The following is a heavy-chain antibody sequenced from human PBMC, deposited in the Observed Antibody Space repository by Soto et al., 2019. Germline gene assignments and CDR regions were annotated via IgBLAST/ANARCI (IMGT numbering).Heavy chain of an antibody. Sequence: SETLSLTCAVSGYSISSGYYWGWIRQPPGKGLEWIGSIYHSGSTYYNPSLKSRVTISVDTSKNQFSLKLSSVTAADTAVYYCARDGVVLMVYAIPAARCFDYWGHGTLVTVSS. J-gene: IGHJ4*01. CDR3: ARDGVVLMVYAIPAARCFDY. D-gene: IGHD2-8*01. CDR2: IYHSGST. CDR1: GYSISSGYY. V-gene: IGHV4-38-2*02.